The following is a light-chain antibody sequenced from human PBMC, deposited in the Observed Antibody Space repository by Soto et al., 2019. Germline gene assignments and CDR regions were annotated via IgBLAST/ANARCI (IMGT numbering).Light chain of an antibody. CDR1: SSDVGGYNY. CDR2: EVS. J-gene: IGLJ2*01. CDR3: SSYAGSNVV. V-gene: IGLV2-14*01. Sequence: QSALTQPASVSGSPGHSITISCTGTSSDVGGYNYVSWYQQHPGKAPKLMIYEVSNRPSGVSNRFSGSKSGNTASLTISGLQAEDEADYYCSSYAGSNVVFGGGTKLTVL.